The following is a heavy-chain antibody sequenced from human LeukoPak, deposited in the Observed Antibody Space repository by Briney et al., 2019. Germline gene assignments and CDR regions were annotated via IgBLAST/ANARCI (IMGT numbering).Heavy chain of an antibody. Sequence: SETLSLACTVSGGSISSYYWSWIRQPPGKGLEWIGKINHSGSTNYNPSLKSRVTISVDTSKNQFSLKLSSVTAADTAVYYCARGLMYYDFWSGTTAYNWFDPWGQGTLVTVSS. D-gene: IGHD3-3*01. CDR3: ARGLMYYDFWSGTTAYNWFDP. J-gene: IGHJ5*02. V-gene: IGHV4-34*01. CDR1: GGSISSYY. CDR2: INHSGST.